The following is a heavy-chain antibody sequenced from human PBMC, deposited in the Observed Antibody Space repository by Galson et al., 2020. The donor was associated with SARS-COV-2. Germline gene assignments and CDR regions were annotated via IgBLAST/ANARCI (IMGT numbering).Heavy chain of an antibody. CDR1: GYTFTSYD. V-gene: IGHV1-8*01. D-gene: IGHD3-10*01. CDR2: MNPNSGNT. CDR3: ARPYGSGSYLYFVYHY. J-gene: IGHJ4*02. Sequence: ASVKVSCKASGYTFTSYDINWVRQAPGQGLEWMGWMNPNSGNTGYAQKFQGRVSMTSNPSISTAYMELSSLRSEDTAVYYCARPYGSGSYLYFVYHYWGQGTLVTVSS.